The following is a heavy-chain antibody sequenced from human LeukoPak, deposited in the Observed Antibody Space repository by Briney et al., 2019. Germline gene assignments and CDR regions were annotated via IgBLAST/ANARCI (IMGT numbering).Heavy chain of an antibody. CDR1: GFTFSDYG. CDR3: AKAPSTADDYCYYMDV. Sequence: GGSLRLSCAASGFTFSDYGMQWVRQAPGKGLEWVVLIWYDGTNNYYADSVKGRFTISRDNSKNTLYLQMNSLRAEDTAVYYCAKAPSTADDYCYYMDVWGKGTTVTVSS. J-gene: IGHJ6*03. V-gene: IGHV3-33*06. CDR2: IWYDGTNN.